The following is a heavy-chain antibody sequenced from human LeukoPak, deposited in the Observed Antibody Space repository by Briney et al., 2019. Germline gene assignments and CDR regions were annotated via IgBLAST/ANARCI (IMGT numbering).Heavy chain of an antibody. CDR3: ARGRSGFYFDY. Sequence: GGSLRLSCAASGFTFSSNSMNWVRQAPGKGLEWAPYISTSSSSIYYADSVKGRFTISRDNAKNSLYLQMNSLRAEDTAVYYCARGRSGFYFDYWGQGTLVTVSS. J-gene: IGHJ4*02. D-gene: IGHD1-26*01. CDR2: ISTSSSSI. CDR1: GFTFSSNS. V-gene: IGHV3-48*01.